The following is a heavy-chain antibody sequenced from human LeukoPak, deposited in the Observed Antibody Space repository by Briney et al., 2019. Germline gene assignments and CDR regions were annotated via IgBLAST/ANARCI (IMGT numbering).Heavy chain of an antibody. V-gene: IGHV3-23*01. D-gene: IGHD2-2*01. Sequence: GGSLRLSCAASGFTFSSYAMSWVRQAPGKGLEWVSAISGSGGSTYYADSVKGRFTISRDNSKNTLYLQMNSLRAEDTAVYSCGVSVVPAAPGTHGGQGTLVTVSS. J-gene: IGHJ4*02. CDR1: GFTFSSYA. CDR2: ISGSGGST. CDR3: GVSVVPAAPGTH.